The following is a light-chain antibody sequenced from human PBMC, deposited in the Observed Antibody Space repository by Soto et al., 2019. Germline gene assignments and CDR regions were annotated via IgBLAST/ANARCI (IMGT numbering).Light chain of an antibody. V-gene: IGKV2-30*02. Sequence: DVVMTQSPLSLPVTLGQPATISCRSSQGLVHSDGNTYLSWFQQRPGQSPRRLIYKISNRDSGVPDRFSGSESGTDFTLKISRVEAEDIGVYYCMQGSHWPTTFGQGTKVDIK. CDR1: QGLVHSDGNTY. CDR2: KIS. CDR3: MQGSHWPTT. J-gene: IGKJ1*01.